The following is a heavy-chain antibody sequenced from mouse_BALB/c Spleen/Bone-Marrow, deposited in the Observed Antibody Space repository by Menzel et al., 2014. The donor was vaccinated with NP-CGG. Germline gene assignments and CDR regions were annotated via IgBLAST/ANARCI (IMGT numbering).Heavy chain of an antibody. Sequence: EVHLVESGGGLVQPGGSLRLSCAPSGFTFTDYYMSWVRQPPGKALEWLGFIRNKANGYTTEYSASVKGRFTISSDNSQSILYLQMNALRAEDSATYYCARDYGNYVRFAYWGQGTLVTVSA. CDR1: GFTFTDYY. J-gene: IGHJ3*01. CDR2: IRNKANGYTT. V-gene: IGHV7-3*02. D-gene: IGHD2-1*01. CDR3: ARDYGNYVRFAY.